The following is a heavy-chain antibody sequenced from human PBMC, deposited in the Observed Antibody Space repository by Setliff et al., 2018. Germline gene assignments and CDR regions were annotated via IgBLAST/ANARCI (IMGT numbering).Heavy chain of an antibody. CDR2: ISTDDGDT. Sequence: ASVKVSCKASGGTFSSKAISWVRQAPGQGLEWMGWISTDDGDTNFAQKFQGRVTLTTDTSTGTAYMELRSLTFDDTAVYYCARDWFCSGGYYYDPYYYYYMDVWGKGTTVTVSS. CDR3: ARDWFCSGGYYYDPYYYYYMDV. D-gene: IGHD3-22*01. J-gene: IGHJ6*03. V-gene: IGHV1-18*01. CDR1: GGTFSSKA.